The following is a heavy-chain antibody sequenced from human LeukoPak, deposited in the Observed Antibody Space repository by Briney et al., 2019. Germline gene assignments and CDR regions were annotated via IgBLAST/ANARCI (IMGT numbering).Heavy chain of an antibody. D-gene: IGHD1-7*01. CDR1: GYSISSGYY. V-gene: IGHV4-38-2*01. CDR2: IYHSGST. J-gene: IGHJ4*02. CDR3: ARHRSLDRGTTVLDY. Sequence: SETLSLTCAVSGYSISSGYYWGWIRQPPGKGLEWIGSIYHSGSTYYNPSLKSRVTLSVDTSKNQFPLKLSSVTAADTAVYYCARHRSLDRGTTVLDYWGQGTLVTVSS.